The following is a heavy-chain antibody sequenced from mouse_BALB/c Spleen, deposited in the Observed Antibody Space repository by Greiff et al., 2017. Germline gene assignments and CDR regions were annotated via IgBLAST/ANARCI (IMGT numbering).Heavy chain of an antibody. D-gene: IGHD1-1*01. CDR2: ISSGSSTI. CDR1: GFTFSSFG. V-gene: IGHV5-17*02. J-gene: IGHJ4*01. CDR3: ARATTVVATRYAMDY. Sequence: EVQGVESGGGLVQPGGSRKLSCAASGFTFSSFGMHWVRQAPEKGLEWVAYISSGSSTIYYADTVKGRFTISRDNPKNTLFLQMTSLRSEDTAMYYCARATTVVATRYAMDYWGQGTSVTVSS.